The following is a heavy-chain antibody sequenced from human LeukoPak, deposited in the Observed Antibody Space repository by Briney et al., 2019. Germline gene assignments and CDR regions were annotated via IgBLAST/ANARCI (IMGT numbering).Heavy chain of an antibody. CDR1: GGSISSSSYY. V-gene: IGHV4-39*01. J-gene: IGHJ6*02. CDR3: ARLSMRSGMDV. CDR2: IYYSGST. Sequence: SETLSLTCTVSGGSISSSSYYWGWIRQPPGKGLEWIGSIYYSGSTCYNPSLKSRVTISVDTSKNQFSLKLSSVTAADTAVYYCARLSMRSGMDVWGQGTTVTVSS. D-gene: IGHD3-22*01.